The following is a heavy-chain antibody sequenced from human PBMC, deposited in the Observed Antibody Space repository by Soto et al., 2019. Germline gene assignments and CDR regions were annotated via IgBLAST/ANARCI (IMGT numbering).Heavy chain of an antibody. CDR3: AKDIRGLMGTDYQKNYAFDI. D-gene: IGHD2-8*01. J-gene: IGHJ3*02. CDR2: ISWNSGSI. CDR1: GFTFDDYA. V-gene: IGHV3-9*01. Sequence: GGSLRLSCAASGFTFDDYAMHWVRQAPGKGLEWVSGISWNSGSIGYADSVKGRFTISRDNAKNSLYLQMNSLRAEDTALYYCAKDIRGLMGTDYQKNYAFDIWGQGTMVTVSS.